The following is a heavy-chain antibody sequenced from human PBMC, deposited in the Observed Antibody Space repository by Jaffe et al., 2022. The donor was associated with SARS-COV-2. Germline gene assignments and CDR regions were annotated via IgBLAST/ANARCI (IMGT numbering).Heavy chain of an antibody. CDR3: AKDLTSGYHIPYDAFDI. CDR1: GFTFSSYA. V-gene: IGHV3-23*04. CDR2: ISGSGGST. D-gene: IGHD3-22*01. J-gene: IGHJ3*02. Sequence: EVQLVESGGGLVQPGGSLRLSCAASGFTFSSYAMSWVRQAPGKGLEWVSAISGSGGSTYYADSVKGRFTISRDNSKNTLYLQMNSLRAEDTAVYYCAKDLTSGYHIPYDAFDIWGQGTMVTVSS.